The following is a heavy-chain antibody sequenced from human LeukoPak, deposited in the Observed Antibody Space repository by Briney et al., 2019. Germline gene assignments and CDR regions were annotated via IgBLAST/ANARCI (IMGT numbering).Heavy chain of an antibody. V-gene: IGHV3-23*01. CDR1: GFIFNNYG. Sequence: GGSLRLSCGGSGFIFNNYGTNWVRQAPGKGLEWVSSVTISGDTTYYADSVKGRFTISRDNSKNTVFLVMSSLRAEDTAVYYCARGGSYLSAFDIWGQGTMVTVSS. J-gene: IGHJ3*02. CDR3: ARGGSYLSAFDI. D-gene: IGHD1-26*01. CDR2: VTISGDTT.